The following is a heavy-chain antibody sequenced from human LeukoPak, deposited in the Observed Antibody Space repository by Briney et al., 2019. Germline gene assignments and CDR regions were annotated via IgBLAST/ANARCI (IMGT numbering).Heavy chain of an antibody. J-gene: IGHJ3*02. Sequence: SVKVSRKASGGTFSSYAISWVRQAPGQGLEWMGRIIPIFGTANYAQKFQGRVTITTDESTSTAYMELSSLRSEDTAVYYCARVRVVVTAIRGWAFDIWGQGTMVTVSS. CDR2: IIPIFGTA. D-gene: IGHD2-21*02. V-gene: IGHV1-69*05. CDR1: GGTFSSYA. CDR3: ARVRVVVTAIRGWAFDI.